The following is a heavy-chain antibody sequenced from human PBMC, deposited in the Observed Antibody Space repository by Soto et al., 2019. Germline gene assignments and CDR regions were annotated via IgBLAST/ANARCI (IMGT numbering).Heavy chain of an antibody. V-gene: IGHV3-21*01. D-gene: IGHD4-4*01. CDR3: ARGRGAYSNYNYYYGMDV. CDR1: GFTFSSYS. Sequence: KPGGSLSLSCAASGFTFSSYSMNWVRQAPGKGLECVSSISSSSSYIYYADSVKGRFTISRDNAKNSLYLQMNSLRAEDTAVYYCARGRGAYSNYNYYYGMDVWGQGTTVTVYS. CDR2: ISSSSSYI. J-gene: IGHJ6*02.